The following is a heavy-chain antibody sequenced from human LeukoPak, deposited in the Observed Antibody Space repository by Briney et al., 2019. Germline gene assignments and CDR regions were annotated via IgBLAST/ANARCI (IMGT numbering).Heavy chain of an antibody. CDR2: FDPEDGET. CDR1: GYTFTSYG. D-gene: IGHD3-22*01. CDR3: ATARYYYDSSGLGFDP. J-gene: IGHJ5*02. Sequence: ASVKVSCKASGYTFTSYGISWVRQAPGKGLEWMGGFDPEDGETIYAQKFQGRVTMTEDTSTDTAYMELSSLRSEDTAVYYCATARYYYDSSGLGFDPWGQGTLVTVSS. V-gene: IGHV1-24*01.